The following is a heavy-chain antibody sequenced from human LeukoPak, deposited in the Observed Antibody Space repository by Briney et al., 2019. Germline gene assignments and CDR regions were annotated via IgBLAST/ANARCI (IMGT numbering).Heavy chain of an antibody. V-gene: IGHV3-30-3*01. D-gene: IGHD3-3*01. CDR2: ISYDGSNK. J-gene: IGHJ4*02. CDR1: GFTFSNFA. Sequence: GRSLRLSCAASGFTFSNFAMHWVRQPPGEGLEWVAVISYDGSNKYYADSVKGRFTISRDNSKNTLYLQMNSLRTEDTAVYYCARPEGNFWSGYMKSDYWGQGSLVAVSS. CDR3: ARPEGNFWSGYMKSDY.